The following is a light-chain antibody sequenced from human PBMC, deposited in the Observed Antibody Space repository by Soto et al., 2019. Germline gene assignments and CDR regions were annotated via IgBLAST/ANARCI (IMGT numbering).Light chain of an antibody. J-gene: IGLJ3*02. CDR1: SSDVGSSDH. CDR3: CSYAGSVV. CDR2: EGS. Sequence: QSALTQPASVSGSPGQSITISCTGTSSDVGSSDHVSWYQHHPGKAPKLMIYEGSKRPSGVSYRFSGSKSGNTASLTISGVQAEDESDYYCCSYAGSVVFGGGTKLTVL. V-gene: IGLV2-23*01.